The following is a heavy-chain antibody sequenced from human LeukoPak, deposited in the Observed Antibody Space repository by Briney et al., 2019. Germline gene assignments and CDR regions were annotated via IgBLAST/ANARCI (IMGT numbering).Heavy chain of an antibody. CDR2: IWYDGSNK. CDR1: GFTFSSYG. Sequence: GRSLRLSCAASGFTFSSYGMRWVRQAPGRGLEWVAVIWYDGSNKYYADSVKGRFTISRDNSKNTLYLQMNSLRAEDTAVYYCARGGNTMLYFDYWGQGTLVTVSS. CDR3: ARGGNTMLYFDY. D-gene: IGHD3-10*01. V-gene: IGHV3-33*01. J-gene: IGHJ4*02.